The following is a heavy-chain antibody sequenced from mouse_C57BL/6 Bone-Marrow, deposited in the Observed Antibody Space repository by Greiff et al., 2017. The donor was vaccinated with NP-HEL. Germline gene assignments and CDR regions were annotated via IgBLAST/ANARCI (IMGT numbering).Heavy chain of an antibody. D-gene: IGHD2-3*01. CDR1: GYTFTSYW. V-gene: IGHV1-59*01. J-gene: IGHJ4*01. CDR2: IDPSDSYT. Sequence: QVHVKQPGAELVRPGTSVKLSCKASGYTFTSYWMHWVKQRPGQGLEWIGVIDPSDSYTNYNQKFKGKATLTVDTSSSTAYMQLSSLTSEDSAVYYCARIDGGDYWGQGTSVTVSS. CDR3: ARIDGGDY.